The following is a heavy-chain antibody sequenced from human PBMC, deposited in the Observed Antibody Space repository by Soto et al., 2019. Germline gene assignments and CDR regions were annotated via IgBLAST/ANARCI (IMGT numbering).Heavy chain of an antibody. CDR3: AKVHCSGGSCQGREI. V-gene: IGHV3-30*18. CDR2: ISYDGSNK. J-gene: IGHJ3*02. Sequence: QVQLVESGGGVVQPGRSLRLSCAASGFTFSSYGMHWVRQAPGKGLEWVAVISYDGSNKYYADSVKGRFTISRDNSKNTLYLQMNSLRAEDTAVYYCAKVHCSGGSCQGREIWGQGTMVTVSS. CDR1: GFTFSSYG. D-gene: IGHD2-15*01.